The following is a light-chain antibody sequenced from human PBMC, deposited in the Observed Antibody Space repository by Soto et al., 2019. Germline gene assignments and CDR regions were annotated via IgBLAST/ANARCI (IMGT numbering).Light chain of an antibody. CDR3: QQYNSYST. J-gene: IGKJ2*01. V-gene: IGKV1-5*01. Sequence: DIQMTQSPSTLSASVGDRVTITCRASQSISSWLAWYQQKPGKAPKLLIYDASSLESGVPSRFSGSGSGTEFTLTISSLQPEDFSTDYCQQYNSYSTFGQGTKLEIK. CDR2: DAS. CDR1: QSISSW.